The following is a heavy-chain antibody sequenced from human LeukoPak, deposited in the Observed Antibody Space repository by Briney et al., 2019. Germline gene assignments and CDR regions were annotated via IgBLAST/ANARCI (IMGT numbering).Heavy chain of an antibody. J-gene: IGHJ6*03. CDR3: ARSPPNYGDYVDYYYYIDV. CDR1: GYTFTSYD. Sequence: GASVKVSCKASGYTFTSYDINWVRQATGQGLEWMGWMNPNSGNTVYAQKFQGRVTMTRNTSISTAYMELSSLRSEDTALYYCARSPPNYGDYVDYYYYIDVWGKGTTVTVSS. V-gene: IGHV1-8*01. CDR2: MNPNSGNT. D-gene: IGHD4-17*01.